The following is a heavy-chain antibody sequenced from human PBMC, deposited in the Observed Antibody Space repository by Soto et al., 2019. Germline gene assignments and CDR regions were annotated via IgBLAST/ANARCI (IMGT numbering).Heavy chain of an antibody. J-gene: IGHJ4*02. CDR2: ISYDGSNK. CDR1: GFTFSSYA. D-gene: IGHD1-26*01. V-gene: IGHV3-30-3*01. Sequence: QVQLVESGGGVVQPGRSLRLSCAASGFTFSSYAMHWVRQAPGKGLEWVAVISYDGSNKYFADSVKGRFTISRDNSKKTLYLQINSLRAEDTAVYSCAREDPPGEGAYDSWGQGTLVTVSS. CDR3: AREDPPGEGAYDS.